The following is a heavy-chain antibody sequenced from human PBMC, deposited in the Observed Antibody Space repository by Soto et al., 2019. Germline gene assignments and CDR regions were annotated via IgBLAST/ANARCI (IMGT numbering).Heavy chain of an antibody. J-gene: IGHJ3*02. CDR2: INHSGST. V-gene: IGHV4-34*01. CDR1: GGSFSGYY. CDR3: ARGGDYDSEAFDI. Sequence: QVQLQQWGAGLLKPSETLSLTCAVYGGSFSGYYWSWIRQPPGKGLEWIGEINHSGSTNYNPSLKSRVTISVDTSKNQFSLKLSSVTAADTAVYYCARGGDYDSEAFDIWGQGTMVTVSS. D-gene: IGHD4-17*01.